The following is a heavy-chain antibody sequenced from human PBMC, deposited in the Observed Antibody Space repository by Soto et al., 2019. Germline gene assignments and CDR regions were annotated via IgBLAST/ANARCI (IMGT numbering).Heavy chain of an antibody. D-gene: IGHD2-21*01. CDR3: VRNFTAFREICFLP. CDR2: INYIGST. Sequence: PSETLSLTCTVSVGSISSYYWSWIRQPPGKGLEWIGYINYIGSTNYNPSLKSRVTISVDTSKNQFSLKLSSVTAADTAVYYCVRNFTAFREICFLPWGKGT. J-gene: IGHJ5*02. CDR1: VGSISSYY. V-gene: IGHV4-59*01.